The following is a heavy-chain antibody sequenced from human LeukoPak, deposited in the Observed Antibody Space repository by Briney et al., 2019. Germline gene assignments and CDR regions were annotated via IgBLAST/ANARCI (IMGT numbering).Heavy chain of an antibody. CDR3: AKGMMGATRGIDY. V-gene: IGHV3-30*18. J-gene: IGHJ4*02. D-gene: IGHD1-26*01. Sequence: GRSLRLSCAASGFTFSSYGMHWVRQAPGKGLEWVAVISYDGSNKYYADSVKGRFTISRDKSKNTLYLQMNSLRAEDTAVYYCAKGMMGATRGIDYWGQGTLVTVSS. CDR2: ISYDGSNK. CDR1: GFTFSSYG.